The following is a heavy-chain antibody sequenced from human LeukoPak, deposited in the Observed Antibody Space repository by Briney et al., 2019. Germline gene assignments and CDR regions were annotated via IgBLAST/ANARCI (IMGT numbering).Heavy chain of an antibody. CDR2: IKQDGSDK. Sequence: PGGSLILSCAASGFTFSSYWMSWVRQAPGKGLEWVANIKQDGSDKYYLDSVKGRLTISRDNSKNSLYLQMNSLRAEDTAVYYCARTQCISTRCSHYFDYWGQGTLVTVSS. CDR3: ARTQCISTRCSHYFDY. CDR1: GFTFSSYW. D-gene: IGHD2-2*01. J-gene: IGHJ4*02. V-gene: IGHV3-7*05.